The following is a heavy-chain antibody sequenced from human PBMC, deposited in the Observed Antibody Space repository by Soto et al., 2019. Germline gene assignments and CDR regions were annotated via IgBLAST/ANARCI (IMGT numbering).Heavy chain of an antibody. CDR3: ARDLPPVDY. Sequence: QIQLVQSGAEVKKPGASVKVSCKASGYTFSSYHVTWVRQAPGQGLEWMGWISAYNGNTNYAQNLQGRVTMTTDPSTSTAYMELRSLRSDDTAVYYCARDLPPVDYWGQGTLVTVSS. CDR2: ISAYNGNT. J-gene: IGHJ4*02. CDR1: GYTFSSYH. V-gene: IGHV1-18*01.